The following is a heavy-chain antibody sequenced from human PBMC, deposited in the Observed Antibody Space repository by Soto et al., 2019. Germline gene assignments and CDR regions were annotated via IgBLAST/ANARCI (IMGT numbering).Heavy chain of an antibody. V-gene: IGHV3-21*01. CDR3: TRDASRDSSARGWFDP. J-gene: IGHJ5*02. Sequence: GGSLRLSCAASGFTFRGFTMNWVRQAPGKGLEWVSTISSNSAYIYYTDALRGRFTISRDNAKNSLHLQMNSLRAEDTAVYYCTRDASRDSSARGWFDPWGPGTLVTVS. CDR2: ISSNSAYI. CDR1: GFTFRGFT. D-gene: IGHD6-13*01.